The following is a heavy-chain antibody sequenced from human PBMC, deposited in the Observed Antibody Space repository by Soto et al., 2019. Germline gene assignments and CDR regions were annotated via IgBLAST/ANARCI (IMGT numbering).Heavy chain of an antibody. D-gene: IGHD5-12*01. Sequence: SETLSLTCAVYGGFFSGYYWSWIRQPPGKGLEWIGEINHSGSTNYNPSLKSRVTISVDTSKNQFSLKLSSVTAADTAVYYCARAGALSTNYFDYWGQGTLVTVSS. CDR2: INHSGST. V-gene: IGHV4-34*01. CDR1: GGFFSGYY. J-gene: IGHJ4*02. CDR3: ARAGALSTNYFDY.